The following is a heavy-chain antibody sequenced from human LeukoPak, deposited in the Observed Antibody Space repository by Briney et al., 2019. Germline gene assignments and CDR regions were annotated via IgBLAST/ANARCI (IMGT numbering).Heavy chain of an antibody. J-gene: IGHJ4*02. D-gene: IGHD1-14*01. Sequence: SETLSLTCTVSGYSISSGYYWSWIRQPPGKRLEWIGYIYYSGSTNYNPSLKSRVTISVDTSKNQFSLKLSSVTAADTVVYYCARGYPTPTEADYWGQGTLVTVSS. CDR1: GYSISSGYY. V-gene: IGHV4-38-2*02. CDR3: ARGYPTPTEADY. CDR2: IYYSGST.